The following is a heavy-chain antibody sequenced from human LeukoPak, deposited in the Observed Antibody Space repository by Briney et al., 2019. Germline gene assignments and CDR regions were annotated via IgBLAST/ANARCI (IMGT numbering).Heavy chain of an antibody. CDR3: ARVVAAAGTLWFDP. CDR1: GYTFTSYG. J-gene: IGHJ5*02. V-gene: IGHV1-18*01. CDR2: ISAYNGNT. Sequence: ASVKVSCKASGYTFTSYGISWVRQAPGQGLEWMGWISAYNGNTNYAQKLQGRVTMTTDTSTSTAYMELRSLRSDDTAVYYCARVVAAAGTLWFDPWGQGTLVTVSS. D-gene: IGHD6-13*01.